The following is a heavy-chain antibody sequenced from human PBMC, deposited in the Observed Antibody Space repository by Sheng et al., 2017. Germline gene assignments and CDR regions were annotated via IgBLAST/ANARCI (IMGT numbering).Heavy chain of an antibody. Sequence: QVQLVQSGAEVKKPGSSVKVSCKASGGTFSSYAISWVRQAPGQGLEWMGGIIPILGIANYAQKFQGRVTITADKSTSTAYMELSSLRSEDTAVYYCARDQEKPRMIRGAFDIWGQGTMVTVSS. CDR2: IIPILGIA. V-gene: IGHV1-69*04. J-gene: IGHJ3*02. CDR3: ARDQEKPRMIRGAFDI. D-gene: IGHD3-22*01. CDR1: GGTFSSYA.